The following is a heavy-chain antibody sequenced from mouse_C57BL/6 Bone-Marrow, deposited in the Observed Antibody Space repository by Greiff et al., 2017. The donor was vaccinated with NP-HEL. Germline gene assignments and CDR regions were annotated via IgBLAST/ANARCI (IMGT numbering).Heavy chain of an antibody. D-gene: IGHD3-3*01. Sequence: EESGPGLVKPSQSLSLTCSVSGYSITSGYYWNWIRQFPGNQLEWMGYISYDGSNNYNPSLKNRISITRDTSKNQFFLKLNSVTTEDTATYYCARDRDLGTGYFDVWGTGTTVTVSS. CDR1: GYSITSGYY. CDR2: ISYDGSN. CDR3: ARDRDLGTGYFDV. V-gene: IGHV3-6*01. J-gene: IGHJ1*03.